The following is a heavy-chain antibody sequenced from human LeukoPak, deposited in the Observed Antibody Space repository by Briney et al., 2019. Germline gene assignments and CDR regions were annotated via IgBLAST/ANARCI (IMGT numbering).Heavy chain of an antibody. CDR3: AREGGGNEFFDF. J-gene: IGHJ4*02. Sequence: ASVKVSCKASGYSFNTYAISWVRQAPGQGLEWVGWINTQTGNTDYAQKVLDGVTMTADTTTSTAYMELRSLTSDDTAVYYCAREGGGNEFFDFWGQGTLVAVSS. CDR2: INTQTGNT. CDR1: GYSFNTYA. D-gene: IGHD4-23*01. V-gene: IGHV1-18*01.